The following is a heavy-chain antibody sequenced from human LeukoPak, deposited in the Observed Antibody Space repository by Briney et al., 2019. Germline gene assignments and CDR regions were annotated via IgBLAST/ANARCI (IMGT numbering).Heavy chain of an antibody. CDR1: GYTFTSYG. J-gene: IGHJ4*02. V-gene: IGHV1-18*01. D-gene: IGHD6-19*01. Sequence: ASVKVSCKASGYTFTSYGISWVRQAPGQGLEWMGWISGYNGNTNFAQKFQGRVTITTDTSTSIAYMELRSLRSDDTAVYYCARDDPQWREHDYWGQGTLVTVSS. CDR3: ARDDPQWREHDY. CDR2: ISGYNGNT.